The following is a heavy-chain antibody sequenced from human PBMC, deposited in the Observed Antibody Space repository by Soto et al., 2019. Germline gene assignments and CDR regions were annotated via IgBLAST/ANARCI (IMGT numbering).Heavy chain of an antibody. D-gene: IGHD3-22*01. CDR1: GFTFSSYW. Sequence: GGSLRLSCAASGFTFSSYWMHWVRQAPGKGLVWVSRINGDGSTTTYADSVKGRFIISRDNAKNMLYLQMNSLTAEDTAAYYCARPRYDGSGTPFDHWGQGTLVTVSS. CDR3: ARPRYDGSGTPFDH. J-gene: IGHJ4*02. V-gene: IGHV3-74*01. CDR2: INGDGSTT.